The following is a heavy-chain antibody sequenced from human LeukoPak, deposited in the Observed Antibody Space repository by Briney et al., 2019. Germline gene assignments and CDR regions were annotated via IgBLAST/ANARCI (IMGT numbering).Heavy chain of an antibody. CDR2: INPNSGGT. D-gene: IGHD3-10*01. J-gene: IGHJ6*03. Sequence: ASVRVSCKASGYTFTGYYMHWVRQAPGQGLEWMGWINPNSGGTNYAQKFQGRVTMTRDTSISTAYMELSRLRSDDTAVYYCARGPRITLVRGGQWYYYMDVWGKGTTVTISS. CDR3: ARGPRITLVRGGQWYYYMDV. CDR1: GYTFTGYY. V-gene: IGHV1-2*02.